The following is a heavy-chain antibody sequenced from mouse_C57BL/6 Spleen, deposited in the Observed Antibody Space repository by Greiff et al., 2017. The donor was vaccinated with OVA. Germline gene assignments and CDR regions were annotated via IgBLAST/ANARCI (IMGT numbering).Heavy chain of an antibody. J-gene: IGHJ2*01. V-gene: IGHV5-6*01. D-gene: IGHD2-3*01. CDR2: ISSGGSYT. CDR3: ARQFFGSYDGYYFDY. Sequence: EVMLVESGGDLVKPGGSLKLSCAASGFTFSSYGMSWVRQTPDKRLEWVATISSGGSYTYYPDSVKGRFTISRDNAKNTLYLQMSSLKSEDTAMYYRARQFFGSYDGYYFDYWGQGTTLTVSS. CDR1: GFTFSSYG.